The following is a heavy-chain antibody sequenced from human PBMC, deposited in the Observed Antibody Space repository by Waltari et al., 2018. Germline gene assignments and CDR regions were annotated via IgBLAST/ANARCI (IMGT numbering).Heavy chain of an antibody. CDR1: GASLSRAHW. D-gene: IGHD2-21*02. J-gene: IGHJ4*02. CDR3: ARVVFTADY. CDR2: IYHTGPT. V-gene: IGHV4-4*02. Sequence: VQLKESGPGLLRPSGTLSLTCGVSGASLSRAHWWAWVRQSPGKGLEWIGEIYHTGPTNYNPSLKSRLTMLVDKSANQFSLQLTSVTAADTGVYYCARVVFTADYWGQGTLVTVSS.